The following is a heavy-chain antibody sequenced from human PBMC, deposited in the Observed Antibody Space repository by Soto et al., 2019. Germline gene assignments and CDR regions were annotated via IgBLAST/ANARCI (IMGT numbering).Heavy chain of an antibody. CDR3: ARASRVIVALDY. J-gene: IGHJ4*02. Sequence: EVQLVESGGGLVQPGGSQRLSCAASGFSISDHYMDWVRQAPGKGLEWVGRSRTNGNSYSTEYAASVKGRFSISRDVALNSLYLQMNSLKTEDTAMYYCARASRVIVALDYWGQGTLVTVSS. D-gene: IGHD5-12*01. CDR2: SRTNGNSYST. CDR1: GFSISDHY. V-gene: IGHV3-72*01.